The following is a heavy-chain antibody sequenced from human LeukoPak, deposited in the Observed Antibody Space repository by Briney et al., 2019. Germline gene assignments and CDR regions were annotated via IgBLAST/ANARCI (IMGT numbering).Heavy chain of an antibody. D-gene: IGHD3-3*01. CDR2: INPNSGGT. CDR1: GYTFTGYY. J-gene: IGHJ6*02. V-gene: IGHV1-2*04. CDR3: ARDYDFWSGYYYYYYYGMDV. Sequence: ASVTVSCTASGYTFTGYYMHWVRQAPGQGLEWMGWINPNSGGTNYAQKFQGWVTMTRDTSISTAYMELSSLRSEDTAVYYCARDYDFWSGYYYYYYYGMDVWGQGTTVTVSS.